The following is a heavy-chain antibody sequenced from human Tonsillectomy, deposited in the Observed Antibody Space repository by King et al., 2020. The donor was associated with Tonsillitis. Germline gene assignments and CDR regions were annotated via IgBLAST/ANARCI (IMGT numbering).Heavy chain of an antibody. Sequence: QLQESGPGLVKPSETLSLTCTVSVGSISSSSYYWGWIRQPPGKGLEWIGSIYYSGSTYYNPSLKSLVTISVDTSKNQFSLKLSSVTAADTAGYYCARRLGGRYCSSTSCYGAATTWFDPWGQGTLVTVSS. CDR3: ARRLGGRYCSSTSCYGAATTWFDP. D-gene: IGHD2-2*01. CDR2: IYYSGST. V-gene: IGHV4-39*01. CDR1: VGSISSSSYY. J-gene: IGHJ5*02.